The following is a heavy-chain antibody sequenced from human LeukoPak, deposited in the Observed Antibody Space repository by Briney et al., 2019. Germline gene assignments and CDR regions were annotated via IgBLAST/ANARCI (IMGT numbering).Heavy chain of an antibody. V-gene: IGHV3-30*01. Sequence: QSGGSLRLSCAASGFTFSSYAMHWVRQAPGKGLEWVAVISYDGSNKYYADSVKGRFTISRDNSKNTLYLQMNSLRAEDTAVYYCARVDTALVPFSGIDYWGQGTLVTVSS. CDR3: ARVDTALVPFSGIDY. CDR2: ISYDGSNK. CDR1: GFTFSSYA. D-gene: IGHD5-18*01. J-gene: IGHJ4*02.